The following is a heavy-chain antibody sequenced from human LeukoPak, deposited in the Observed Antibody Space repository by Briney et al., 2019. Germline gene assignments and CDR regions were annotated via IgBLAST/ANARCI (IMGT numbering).Heavy chain of an antibody. J-gene: IGHJ5*02. CDR1: GGSISSSSYY. V-gene: IGHV4-61*05. Sequence: PSETLSLTCTVSGGSISSSSYYWGWIRQPPGKGLEWIGYIYYSGSTNYNPSLKSRVTISVDTSKNQFSLKLSSVTAADTAVYYCARGRAKIITMVRGVRPIFDPWGQGTLVTVSS. CDR3: ARGRAKIITMVRGVRPIFDP. D-gene: IGHD3-10*01. CDR2: IYYSGST.